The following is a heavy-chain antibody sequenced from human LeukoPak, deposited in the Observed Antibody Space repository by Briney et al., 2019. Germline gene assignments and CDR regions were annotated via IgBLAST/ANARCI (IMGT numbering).Heavy chain of an antibody. D-gene: IGHD2/OR15-2a*01. CDR3: ARSFDTNAFDI. CDR2: IYSSGNT. CDR1: GDSISIYF. Sequence: SETLSLTCTVSGDSISIYFWSWLRQPAGRGLEWIGRIYSSGNTNYNPSLTSRVTMSVDTSNNQFSLNLRSVTTADTAVYYCARSFDTNAFDIWGQGTMVTVSS. J-gene: IGHJ3*02. V-gene: IGHV4-4*07.